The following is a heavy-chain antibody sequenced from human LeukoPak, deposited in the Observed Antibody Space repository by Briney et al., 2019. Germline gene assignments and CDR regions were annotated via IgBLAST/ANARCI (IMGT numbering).Heavy chain of an antibody. V-gene: IGHV4-59*12. CDR3: AREANGSGSY. CDR2: IHYSGNN. D-gene: IGHD3-10*01. J-gene: IGHJ4*02. CDR1: GGSISTYW. Sequence: SETLSLTCTVSGGSISTYWWTWIRQPPGKGLEWLGYIHYSGNNNYNPSLKSRVTISVDRSKNQFSLKLSSVTAADTAVYYCAREANGSGSYWGQGTLVTVSS.